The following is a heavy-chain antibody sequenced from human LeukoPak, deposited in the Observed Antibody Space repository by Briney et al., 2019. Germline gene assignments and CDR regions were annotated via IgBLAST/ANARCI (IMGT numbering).Heavy chain of an antibody. CDR2: IYYSGSA. Sequence: SETLSLTCTVSGGSISSYYWSWIRQPPGEGLEWIGYIYYSGSANYNPSLKSRVTISVDTSKNQFSLKLASVSAADTAVYYCARGGTQLTFPVWGQGTLVTVSS. D-gene: IGHD4/OR15-4a*01. CDR3: ARGGTQLTFPV. J-gene: IGHJ4*02. V-gene: IGHV4-59*01. CDR1: GGSISSYY.